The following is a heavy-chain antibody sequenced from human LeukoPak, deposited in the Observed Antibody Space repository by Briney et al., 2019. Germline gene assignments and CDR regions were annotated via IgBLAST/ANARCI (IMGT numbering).Heavy chain of an antibody. CDR1: GGSISNYY. Sequence: SETLSLTCTVSGGSISNYYWSWIRQPAGMGLEWIGRIYASGSTNYNPSLKSRVTMSVDTSDNQFSLNLSSVTAADTAVYYCARTSARGAQFDYWGQGTLVTVSS. CDR2: IYASGST. V-gene: IGHV4-4*07. CDR3: ARTSARGAQFDY. D-gene: IGHD3-10*01. J-gene: IGHJ4*02.